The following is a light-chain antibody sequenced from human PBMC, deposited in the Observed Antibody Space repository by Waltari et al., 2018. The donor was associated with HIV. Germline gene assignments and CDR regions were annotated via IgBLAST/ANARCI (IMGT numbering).Light chain of an antibody. J-gene: IGLJ2*01. CDR1: RLGEKY. V-gene: IGLV3-1*01. Sequence: SYELIQTPSVSVSSGQTASISCSGDRLGEKYVCWYQQKPGQSPILVTSQDTKRPSGIPLRFAGSTSGNSATLMISGTQPVDEADYFCQVWDSSIAIFGGGTALTVL. CDR2: QDT. CDR3: QVWDSSIAI.